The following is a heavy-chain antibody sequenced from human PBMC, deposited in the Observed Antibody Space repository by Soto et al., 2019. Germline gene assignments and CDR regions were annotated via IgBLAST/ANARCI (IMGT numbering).Heavy chain of an antibody. CDR2: ISGSGGST. V-gene: IGHV3-23*01. CDR3: AKDKAYCGGDCYSEYFQH. D-gene: IGHD2-21*02. Sequence: EVQLLESGGGLVQPGGSLRLSCAASGFTFSSYAMSWVRQSPGKGLEWVSAISGSGGSTYYADAVKGRFTISRDNSKNTLYLQMNSLRAEDTAVYYCAKDKAYCGGDCYSEYFQHWGQGTLVTGSS. J-gene: IGHJ1*01. CDR1: GFTFSSYA.